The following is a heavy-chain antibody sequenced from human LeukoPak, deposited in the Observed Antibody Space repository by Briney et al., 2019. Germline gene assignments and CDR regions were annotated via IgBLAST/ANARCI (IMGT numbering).Heavy chain of an antibody. D-gene: IGHD3-3*01. Sequence: GGSLRLSCAASGFTFSSYGMHWVRQAPGKGLEWVAFIQYDGSNKYYADSVKGRFTISRDNSKNTLYLQMNSLRAEDTAVYYCAKDRRAGVVADWYFDLWGRGTLVTVSS. V-gene: IGHV3-30*02. CDR3: AKDRRAGVVADWYFDL. CDR1: GFTFSSYG. J-gene: IGHJ2*01. CDR2: IQYDGSNK.